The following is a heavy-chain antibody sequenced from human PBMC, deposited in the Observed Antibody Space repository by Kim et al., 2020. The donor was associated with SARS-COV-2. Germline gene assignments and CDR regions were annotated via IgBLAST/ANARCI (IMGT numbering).Heavy chain of an antibody. Sequence: GGSLRLSCAASGYTVTYSYMGWVRQAPGKWLEWVSFIYSGGNTIYADSVKGRLIISRDHSKNTLYLQMNSLRAEDTAVYYCARDPWSRLRGVTYSYYGMDVWGQGTTVTVSS. CDR2: IYSGGNT. CDR3: ARDPWSRLRGVTYSYYGMDV. V-gene: IGHV3-66*01. J-gene: IGHJ6*02. CDR1: GYTVTYSY. D-gene: IGHD3-10*01.